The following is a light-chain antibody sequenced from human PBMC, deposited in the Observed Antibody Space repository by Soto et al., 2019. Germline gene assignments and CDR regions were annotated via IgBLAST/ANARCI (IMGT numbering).Light chain of an antibody. CDR1: QSLSSSY. V-gene: IGKV3-20*01. J-gene: IGKJ5*01. Sequence: EIVLTQSPGTLSLSPGETATLSCRASQSLSSSYLAWYQQRPGQAPRLLIYGASSRATGIPDRFSGSGSGTDFTLTISRLDPXXFXXXXXXXXGGSMTFGQGTRLEIE. CDR3: XXXGGSMT. CDR2: GAS.